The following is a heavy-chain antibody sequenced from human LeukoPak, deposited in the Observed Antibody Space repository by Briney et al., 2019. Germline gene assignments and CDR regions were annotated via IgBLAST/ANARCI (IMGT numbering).Heavy chain of an antibody. D-gene: IGHD1-26*01. CDR2: ISGSGARA. V-gene: IGHV3-23*01. CDR3: AKEVVMGETNYYYYGMDV. Sequence: PGGSLRLSCAASGFNFRGYAMSWVRQAPGKGLEWVSGISGSGARAHYAESVRGRFTISRDNSQNTLHLQMTSLRAEDTAVYYCAKEVVMGETNYYYYGMDVWGQGTTVTVSS. CDR1: GFNFRGYA. J-gene: IGHJ6*02.